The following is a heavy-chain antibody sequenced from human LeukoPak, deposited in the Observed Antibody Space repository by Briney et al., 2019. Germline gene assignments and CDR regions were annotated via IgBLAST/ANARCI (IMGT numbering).Heavy chain of an antibody. CDR3: ARDDTYYDFWSGQLGAFDI. D-gene: IGHD3-3*01. V-gene: IGHV3-7*01. CDR1: GFTFSSYW. J-gene: IGHJ3*02. CDR2: IKQDGSEK. Sequence: GGSLRLSCAASGFTFSSYWMSWVRQAPGKGLEWVANIKQDGSEKYYVDSVKGRFTISRDNAKNSLYLQMNSLRAEDTAVYYCARDDTYYDFWSGQLGAFDIWGQGTMVTVSS.